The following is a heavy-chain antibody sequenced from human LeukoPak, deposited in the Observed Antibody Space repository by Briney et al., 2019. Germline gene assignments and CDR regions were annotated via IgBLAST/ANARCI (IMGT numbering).Heavy chain of an antibody. CDR1: GFTFSTSA. J-gene: IGHJ3*02. D-gene: IGHD2-21*01. V-gene: IGHV3-23*01. Sequence: GGSLRLSCAASGFTFSTSAMTWVRQAPGKGLEWVSLISGSGGYTFYADSVKGRFTMPRDNSKNTVYLQMNSLRVEDTALYYCAKSPYRFNALDIWGQGTIVTVSS. CDR2: ISGSGGYT. CDR3: AKSPYRFNALDI.